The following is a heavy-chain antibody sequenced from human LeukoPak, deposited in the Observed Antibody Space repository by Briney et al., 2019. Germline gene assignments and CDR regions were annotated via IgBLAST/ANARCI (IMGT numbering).Heavy chain of an antibody. Sequence: ETLSLTCTVSGGSISSYYWGWIRQPPGKGLEWIGSIYYSGSTYYNPSLKSRVTISVDTSKNQFSLKLSSVTAADTAVYYCARVAQGGSSWYRNYYYGMDVWGQGTTVTVSS. CDR3: ARVAQGGSSWYRNYYYGMDV. J-gene: IGHJ6*02. CDR2: IYYSGST. D-gene: IGHD6-13*01. CDR1: GGSISSYY. V-gene: IGHV4-39*07.